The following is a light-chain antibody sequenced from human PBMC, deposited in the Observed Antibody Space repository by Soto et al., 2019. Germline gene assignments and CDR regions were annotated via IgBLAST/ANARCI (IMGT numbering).Light chain of an antibody. CDR1: HSVLFGSNNY. CDR2: WAS. J-gene: IGKJ4*01. Sequence: DFVMTQSPDSLAVSLGERATINCKSSHSVLFGSNNYLAWYQQKSGQPPKLHINWASTRESGVPDRFSGSGSGTDFTLTISSLQAEDVAVYYCQRYYGTPLTFGGGTKVEIK. V-gene: IGKV4-1*01. CDR3: QRYYGTPLT.